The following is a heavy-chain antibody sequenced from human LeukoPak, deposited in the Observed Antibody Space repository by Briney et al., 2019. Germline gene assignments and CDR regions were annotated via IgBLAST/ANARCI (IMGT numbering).Heavy chain of an antibody. CDR2: IHPGNSET. Sequence: GESLKISCKGSGYSFSSYWIAWVRQMPGKGLEWMGIIHPGNSETTYNPSFKGHVTMSADKSISTAYLQWSSLEDTDSAKYYCARRLSTIAISAANDYWGQGTLVTVSS. CDR1: GYSFSSYW. D-gene: IGHD6-13*01. J-gene: IGHJ4*02. CDR3: ARRLSTIAISAANDY. V-gene: IGHV5-51*01.